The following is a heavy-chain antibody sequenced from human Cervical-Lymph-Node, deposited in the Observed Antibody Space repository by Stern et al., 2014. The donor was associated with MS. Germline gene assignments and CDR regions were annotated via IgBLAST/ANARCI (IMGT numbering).Heavy chain of an antibody. CDR3: ARGYYDYWSGFHFNGMDV. CDR1: GGSISSYY. J-gene: IGHJ6*02. D-gene: IGHD3-3*01. CDR2: IHYSGNT. Sequence: QVQLQESGPGLVKPSETLSLTCTVSGGSISSYYWSWIRQPPGKGLEWIGYIHYSGNTNYNPSLKSRVTISVDTPKTHFPLKRRSVTAADTAVYYCARGYYDYWSGFHFNGMDVWGQGTTVTVSS. V-gene: IGHV4-59*08.